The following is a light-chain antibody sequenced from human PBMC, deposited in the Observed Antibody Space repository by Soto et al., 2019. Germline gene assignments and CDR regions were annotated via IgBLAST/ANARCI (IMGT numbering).Light chain of an antibody. J-gene: IGKJ2*01. Sequence: EIVMTQSPATLSVSPGERATLSCRASQSISTELAWYQQKPGQPPRLLIYSASTRATGVPARFTGSGSGSEFDLTVSGLQSEDFVGYYCQQCHNWPLTFGQGTSLEI. V-gene: IGKV3-15*01. CDR3: QQCHNWPLT. CDR2: SAS. CDR1: QSISTE.